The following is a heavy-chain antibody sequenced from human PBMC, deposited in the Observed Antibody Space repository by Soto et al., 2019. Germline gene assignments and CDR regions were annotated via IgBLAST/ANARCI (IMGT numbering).Heavy chain of an antibody. CDR2: IYHSGST. CDR1: ITNIYY. J-gene: IGHJ4*02. CDR3: ASPSSAYCSDTSCYVDTFHY. Sequence: SETLSLTCAVSITNIYYFGWIRQPPGKGLEWIGSIYHSGSTYYNPSLKSRVTISVETSRNQFSLKLRSVTAADTAVYFCASPSSAYCSDTSCYVDTFHYWGQGIMVTVSS. V-gene: IGHV4-38-2*01. D-gene: IGHD2-2*01.